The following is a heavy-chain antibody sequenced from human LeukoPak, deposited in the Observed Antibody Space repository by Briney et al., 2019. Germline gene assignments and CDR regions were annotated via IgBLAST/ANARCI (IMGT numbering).Heavy chain of an antibody. CDR2: INHSGST. CDR3: ARSDSSGSSAFDI. V-gene: IGHV4-39*07. D-gene: IGHD6-19*01. CDR1: GGSISSSSYY. Sequence: SETLSLTCTVSGGSISSSSYYWGWIRQPPGKGLEWIGEINHSGSTNYNPSLKSRVTISVDTSKNQFSLKLSSVTAADTAVYYCARSDSSGSSAFDIWGQGTMVTVSS. J-gene: IGHJ3*02.